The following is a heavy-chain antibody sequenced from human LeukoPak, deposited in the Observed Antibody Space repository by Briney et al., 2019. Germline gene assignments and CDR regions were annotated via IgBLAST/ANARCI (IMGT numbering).Heavy chain of an antibody. CDR3: ARNPVVGLRYFDLRRYFDY. D-gene: IGHD3-9*01. Sequence: SETLSLTCAVYGGSFSGYYWSWIRQPPGKGLEWIGEINHSGSTNYNPSLKSRVTISVDTSKNQFSLKLNSVTAADTAVYYCARNPVVGLRYFDLRRYFDYWGQGTLVTVSS. V-gene: IGHV4-34*01. J-gene: IGHJ4*02. CDR2: INHSGST. CDR1: GGSFSGYY.